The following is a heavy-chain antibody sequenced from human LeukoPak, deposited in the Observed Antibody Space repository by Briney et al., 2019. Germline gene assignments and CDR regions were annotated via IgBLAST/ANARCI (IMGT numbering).Heavy chain of an antibody. J-gene: IGHJ3*02. CDR2: ISGSGGST. V-gene: IGHV3-23*01. CDR1: GFTFNSYA. Sequence: PGGSLRPSCAASGFTFNSYAMNWVRQAPGKGLEWVSGISGSGGSTNYADSVKGRFTISRDNSKNTLYLQMNSLRAEDTAVYYCAKDSRYSGNFKAFDIWGQGTMVTVSS. CDR3: AKDSRYSGNFKAFDI. D-gene: IGHD1-26*01.